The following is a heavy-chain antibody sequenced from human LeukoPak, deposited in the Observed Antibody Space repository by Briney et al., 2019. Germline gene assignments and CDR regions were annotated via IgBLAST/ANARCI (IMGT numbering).Heavy chain of an antibody. CDR2: IYYSGNT. D-gene: IGHD6-13*01. CDR1: GGSISSSDYY. CDR3: ARHYGSTWKRAFDF. Sequence: SETLSLTCSVSGGSISSSDYYWGWIRQPPGKGLEWIGSIYYSGNTYYNPSLKSRVTISVDTSKNQFSLKLSSVTAADTAVYYCARHYGSTWKRAFDFWGQGTLATVSS. V-gene: IGHV4-39*01. J-gene: IGHJ4*02.